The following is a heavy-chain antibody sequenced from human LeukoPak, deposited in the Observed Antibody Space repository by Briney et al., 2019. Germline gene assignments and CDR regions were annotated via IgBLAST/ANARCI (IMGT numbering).Heavy chain of an antibody. Sequence: PGGSLRLSCAASGFTFSSYSMNWVRQAPGKGLEWVSSISSSSSYIYYADSVKGRFTISRDNAKNSLYLQMNSLRAEDTAVYYCARDPDRGADPIDYWGQGTLVTVSS. CDR3: ARDPDRGADPIDY. CDR2: ISSSSSYI. CDR1: GFTFSSYS. D-gene: IGHD3-10*01. J-gene: IGHJ4*02. V-gene: IGHV3-21*01.